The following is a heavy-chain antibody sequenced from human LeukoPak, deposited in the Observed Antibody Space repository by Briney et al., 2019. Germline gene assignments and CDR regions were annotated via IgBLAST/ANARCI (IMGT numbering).Heavy chain of an antibody. CDR2: KHYSGST. D-gene: IGHD3-10*01. CDR3: ARDLWFGGKLDY. Sequence: PSETLSLTCTVSGGSINSSNYYWGWIRQPPGKGLEWIGSKHYSGSTYYNPSLKSRATISVDTSKNQFSLNLRSVTAADTALYYCARDLWFGGKLDYWGQGTPVTVSS. J-gene: IGHJ4*02. CDR1: GGSINSSNYY. V-gene: IGHV4-39*07.